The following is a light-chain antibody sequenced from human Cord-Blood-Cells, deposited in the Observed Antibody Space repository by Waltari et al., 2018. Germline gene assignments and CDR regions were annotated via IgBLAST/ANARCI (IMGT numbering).Light chain of an antibody. J-gene: IGLJ3*02. Sequence: QSALTQPASVSGSPGQSITIPCTGTSSDVGSYHLVSWYQQHPGKAPKLMIYEVSTRPSGVSNRFSGSKSGNTASLTISGLQAEDEADYYCCSYAGSSTVFGGGTKLTVL. V-gene: IGLV2-23*02. CDR1: SSDVGSYHL. CDR3: CSYAGSSTV. CDR2: EVS.